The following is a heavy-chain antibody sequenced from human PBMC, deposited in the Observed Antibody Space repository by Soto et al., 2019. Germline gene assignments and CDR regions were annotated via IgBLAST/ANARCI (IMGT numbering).Heavy chain of an antibody. CDR1: GFTLSSYW. D-gene: IGHD3-3*01. V-gene: IGHV3-7*01. J-gene: IGHJ4*02. CDR3: ARDRNDFWSGYYLFDY. Sequence: GGSLRLSCAASGFTLSSYWMSWVRQAPGKGLEWVANIKQDGSEKYYVDSVKGRFTISRDNAKNSLYLQMNSLRAEDTAVYYCARDRNDFWSGYYLFDYWGQGTLVTVSS. CDR2: IKQDGSEK.